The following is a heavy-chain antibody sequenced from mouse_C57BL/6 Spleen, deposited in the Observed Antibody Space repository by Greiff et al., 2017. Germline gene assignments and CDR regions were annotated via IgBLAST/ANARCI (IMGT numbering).Heavy chain of an antibody. CDR3: ARHNGSIHFDY. CDR2: IHPNSGST. V-gene: IGHV1-64*01. J-gene: IGHJ2*01. D-gene: IGHD1-1*01. CDR1: GYTFTSYW. Sequence: VQLQQPGAELVKPGASVKLSCKASGYTFTSYWMHWVKQRPGQGLEWIGMIHPNSGSTNYNEKFKSKATLTVDKSSSTAYMQLSSLTSEDSAVYYCARHNGSIHFDYWGQGTTLTVSS.